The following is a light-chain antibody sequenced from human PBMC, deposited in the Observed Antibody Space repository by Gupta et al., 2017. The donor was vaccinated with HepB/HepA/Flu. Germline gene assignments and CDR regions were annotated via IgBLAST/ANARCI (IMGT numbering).Light chain of an antibody. J-gene: IGLJ2*01. CDR3: AAWDESLNGVV. V-gene: IGLV1-44*01. CDR1: SSNVGSKN. Sequence: QSVLTQSPSLSGTPGQRVTISCSGSSSNVGSKNVNWYQQLPGRAPKLLIYYNDERPSGVPDRFSGSKSDTSASLAIRGLQSEDEADYYCAAWDESLNGVVFGGGTKLTVL. CDR2: YND.